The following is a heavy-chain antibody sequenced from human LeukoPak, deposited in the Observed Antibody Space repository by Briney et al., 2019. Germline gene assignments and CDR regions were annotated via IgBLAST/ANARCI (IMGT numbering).Heavy chain of an antibody. Sequence: GGSLRLSCAASGFTFSDYYMSWTRQAPGKGLEWISYISSSGNTIYYADSVKGRFTISRDNAKKSLYLQMNSLRAEDTAVYYCARDLALPGTAYRGQGTLVTVSS. D-gene: IGHD6-19*01. CDR3: ARDLALPGTAY. CDR1: GFTFSDYY. J-gene: IGHJ4*02. CDR2: ISSSGNTI. V-gene: IGHV3-11*01.